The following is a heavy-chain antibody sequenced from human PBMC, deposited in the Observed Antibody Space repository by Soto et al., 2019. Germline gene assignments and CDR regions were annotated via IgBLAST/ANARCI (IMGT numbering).Heavy chain of an antibody. CDR1: GGSISSDGYY. V-gene: IGHV4-31*03. CDR2: IYDTETT. Sequence: QVELQESGPGLVKPSQTLSLNCTVSGGSISSDGYYWSWIRQHPGKGLEWIGYIYDTETTYYNPSLKSRVTISVDTSKNQFSLKLSSVTAADTAVYYCASQATGWYPDYWGQGTLVTVSS. J-gene: IGHJ4*02. D-gene: IGHD6-19*01. CDR3: ASQATGWYPDY.